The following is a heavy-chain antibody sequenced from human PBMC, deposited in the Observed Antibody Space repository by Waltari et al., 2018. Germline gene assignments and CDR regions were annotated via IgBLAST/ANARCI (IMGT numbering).Heavy chain of an antibody. D-gene: IGHD3-10*01. CDR2: IWYDGSNK. CDR1: GFTFSSYG. CDR3: AKDSYGSGSYQDY. J-gene: IGHJ4*02. Sequence: QVQLVESGGGVVQPGRSLRLSCAASGFTFSSYGVHWVRRAPGKGLEWVAVIWYDGSNKYYADAVKGRFTISRDNSKNTLYLQMNSLRAEDTAVYYCAKDSYGSGSYQDYWGQGTLVTVSS. V-gene: IGHV3-33*06.